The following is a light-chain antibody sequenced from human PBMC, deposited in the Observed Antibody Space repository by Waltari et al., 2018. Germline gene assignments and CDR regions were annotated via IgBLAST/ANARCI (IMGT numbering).Light chain of an antibody. CDR2: AAA. Sequence: DIQMTQSPSSLSASVGGRVTITCRASQSISRYFNWYQEKPGKAPKLLIYAAASLQSGVPERFSGSGSGTDFTLTISSLQPEDFATYYCQQSAITPRTFGQGTKVEIK. J-gene: IGKJ1*01. CDR3: QQSAITPRT. V-gene: IGKV1-39*01. CDR1: QSISRY.